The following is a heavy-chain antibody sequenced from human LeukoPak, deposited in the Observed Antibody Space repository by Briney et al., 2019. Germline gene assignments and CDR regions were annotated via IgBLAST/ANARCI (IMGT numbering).Heavy chain of an antibody. CDR3: ASVFSGSYSDY. Sequence: SETLSLTCAVYGGSFSGYYWSWIRQPPGKGLEWIGEINHSGSTNYNPPLKSRVTISVDTSKNQFSLKLSSVTAADTAVYYCASVFSGSYSDYWGQGTLVTVSS. D-gene: IGHD1-26*01. J-gene: IGHJ4*02. CDR2: INHSGST. V-gene: IGHV4-34*01. CDR1: GGSFSGYY.